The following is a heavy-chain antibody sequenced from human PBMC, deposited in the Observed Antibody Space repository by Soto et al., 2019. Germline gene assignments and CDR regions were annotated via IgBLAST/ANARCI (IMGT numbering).Heavy chain of an antibody. CDR3: AKGSSSWYLNEGIDY. J-gene: IGHJ4*02. Sequence: GGSLRLSCAASGFTFSSYGMHWVRQAPGKGLEWVAVISYDGSNKYYADSVKGRFTISRDNSKNTLYLQMNSLRAEDTAVYYCAKGSSSWYLNEGIDYWGQGTLVTVSS. D-gene: IGHD6-13*01. CDR1: GFTFSSYG. V-gene: IGHV3-30*18. CDR2: ISYDGSNK.